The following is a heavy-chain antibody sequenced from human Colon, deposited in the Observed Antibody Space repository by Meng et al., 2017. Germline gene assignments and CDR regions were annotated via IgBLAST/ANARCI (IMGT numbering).Heavy chain of an antibody. V-gene: IGHV7-4-1*02. J-gene: IGHJ4*02. Sequence: VELVQSGAELKKPGASGKVSCKASGYTFTSYAMNWVRQAPGQGLEWMGWINTNTGNPTYAKGFTGRFVFSLDTSVSTAYLQISSLKAADTAVYYCARLYCSGGSCYTIDYWGQGTLVTVSS. CDR3: ARLYCSGGSCYTIDY. CDR1: GYTFTSYA. D-gene: IGHD2-15*01. CDR2: INTNTGNP.